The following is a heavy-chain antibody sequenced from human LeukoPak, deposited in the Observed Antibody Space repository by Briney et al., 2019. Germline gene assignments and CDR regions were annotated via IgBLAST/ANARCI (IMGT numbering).Heavy chain of an antibody. J-gene: IGHJ4*02. Sequence: GGSLRLPCAASGFTFSNAWMSWVRQAPGKGLEWVGRIKSKTDGGTTDYAAPVKGRFTISRDDSKNTLYLQMNSLKTEDTAVYYCTTSSHYGDYYFDYWGQGTLVTVSS. CDR3: TTSSHYGDYYFDY. CDR1: GFTFSNAW. D-gene: IGHD4-17*01. CDR2: IKSKTDGGTT. V-gene: IGHV3-15*01.